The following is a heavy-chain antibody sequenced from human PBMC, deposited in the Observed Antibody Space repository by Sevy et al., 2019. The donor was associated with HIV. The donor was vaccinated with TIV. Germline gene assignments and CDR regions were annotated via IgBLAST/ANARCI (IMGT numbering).Heavy chain of an antibody. CDR2: INWDRGRM. CDR3: AKDRAASGPGWYFDL. Sequence: GGSLRLSCAASGFTFDDFAMHWVRQSPGKGLEWVSGINWDRGRMEYADSVKGRFTISRDNAKNSLYLQMNSLRHEDTAFYYCAKDRAASGPGWYFDLWGRGTLVTVSS. J-gene: IGHJ2*01. CDR1: GFTFDDFA. V-gene: IGHV3-9*01. D-gene: IGHD6-13*01.